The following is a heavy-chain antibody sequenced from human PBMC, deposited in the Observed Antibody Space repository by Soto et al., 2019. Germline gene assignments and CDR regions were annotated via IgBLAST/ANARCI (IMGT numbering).Heavy chain of an antibody. V-gene: IGHV1-18*01. D-gene: IGHD3-10*01. CDR1: GYTFTSYG. Sequence: ASVKVSCKASGYTFTSYGISWVRQAPGQGLEWMGWISAYNGNTNYAQKLQGWVTMTRDTSISTAYMELSRLRSDDTAVYYCARSQGSGRHYYGMDVWGQGTTVTVSS. CDR2: ISAYNGNT. CDR3: ARSQGSGRHYYGMDV. J-gene: IGHJ6*02.